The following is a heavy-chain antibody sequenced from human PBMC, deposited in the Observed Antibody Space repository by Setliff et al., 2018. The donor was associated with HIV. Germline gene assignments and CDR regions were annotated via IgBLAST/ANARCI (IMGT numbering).Heavy chain of an antibody. Sequence: SVKVSCKASGDTFSNSAIYWVRQAPGQGLEWMGGIIPLYGTSKYAQKFQGRVAITTDELMTTAYTELTSLRSEDTAVYFCASASGYCRSGVCYIGVHKTPDKYYCDSWGQGTLVTVS. J-gene: IGHJ4*02. CDR3: ASASGYCRSGVCYIGVHKTPDKYYCDS. CDR1: GDTFSNSA. D-gene: IGHD2-8*01. CDR2: IIPLYGTS. V-gene: IGHV1-69*05.